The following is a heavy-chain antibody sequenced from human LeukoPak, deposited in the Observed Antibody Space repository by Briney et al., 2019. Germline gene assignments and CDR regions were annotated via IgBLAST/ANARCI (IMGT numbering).Heavy chain of an antibody. Sequence: GGSLRLSCAASGFTVSGNYMSWVRQAPGKGLQWVSTIYKEGNTFYADSVRGRFTLSRDNSKNTLYLQMNSLRAEDTAIYYCARESVTNGWYLYWGQGTLVTVSS. D-gene: IGHD6-19*01. CDR1: GFTVSGNY. CDR2: IYKEGNT. V-gene: IGHV3-53*01. J-gene: IGHJ4*02. CDR3: ARESVTNGWYLY.